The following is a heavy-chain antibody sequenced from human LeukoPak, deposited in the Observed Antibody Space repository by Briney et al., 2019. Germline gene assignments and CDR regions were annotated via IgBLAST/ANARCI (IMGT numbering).Heavy chain of an antibody. Sequence: SGGSLRLSCAASGLTFNKAWMTWVRQAPGKGLEWVGRIRSNNDGGTTDYAAPVKGRFTISRDDSKNTVYLQMDSLKAEDTAVFYCTTNLPISLPLYSWGQGTLVSVSS. J-gene: IGHJ4*02. V-gene: IGHV3-15*01. CDR2: IRSNNDGGTT. CDR1: GLTFNKAW. CDR3: TTNLPISLPLYS. D-gene: IGHD3-22*01.